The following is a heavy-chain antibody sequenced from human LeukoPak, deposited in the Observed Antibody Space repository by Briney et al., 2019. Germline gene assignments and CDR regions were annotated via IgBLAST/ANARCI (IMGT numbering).Heavy chain of an antibody. CDR1: GYTFTSYA. D-gene: IGHD2-15*01. J-gene: IGHJ3*02. V-gene: IGHV1-69*04. CDR2: IIPILGIA. CDR3: ASSSVVVVAAIDI. Sequence: SVKVSCKASGYTFTSYAISWVRQAPGQGLEWMGRIIPILGIANYAQKFQGRVTITADKSTSTAYMELSSLRSEDTAVYYCASSSVVVVAAIDIWGQGTMVTVSS.